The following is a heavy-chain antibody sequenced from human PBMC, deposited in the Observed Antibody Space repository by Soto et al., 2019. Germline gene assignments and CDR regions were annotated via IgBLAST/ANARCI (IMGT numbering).Heavy chain of an antibody. V-gene: IGHV3-30*18. CDR2: ISYDGSNK. CDR1: GFTFSSYG. J-gene: IGHJ6*02. Sequence: GSLRLSCAASGFTFSSYGMHWVRQAPGKGLEWVAVISYDGSNKYYADSVKGRFTISRDNSKNTLYLQMNSLRAEDTAVYYCAKGAVLRFLEWLGGMDVWGQGTTVTVYS. D-gene: IGHD3-3*01. CDR3: AKGAVLRFLEWLGGMDV.